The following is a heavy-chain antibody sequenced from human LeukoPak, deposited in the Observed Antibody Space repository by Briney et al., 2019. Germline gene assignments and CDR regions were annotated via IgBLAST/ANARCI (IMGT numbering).Heavy chain of an antibody. Sequence: SETLSLTCTVSGGSINNYYWSWIRQPAGKGLEWIGRIYSSGSTNYNPSLKSRVTMSVDTSKNQFSLQLSSVTAADTAVYYCARXXXXXGXXYWXXXTXVTVS. CDR3: ARXXXXXGXXY. CDR1: GGSINNYY. CDR2: IYSSGST. V-gene: IGHV4-4*07. J-gene: IGHJ4*01.